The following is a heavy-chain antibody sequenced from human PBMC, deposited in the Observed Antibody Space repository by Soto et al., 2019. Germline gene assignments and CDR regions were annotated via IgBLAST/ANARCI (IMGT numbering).Heavy chain of an antibody. Sequence: GESLKISCKGSGYSFTSYWIGWVRQMPGKGLEWMGIIYPGDSDTRYSPSFQGQVTISADKSISTAYLQWSSLKASDTAMYYCARSIAVAGNMGGAFDIWGQGTMVTASS. V-gene: IGHV5-51*01. J-gene: IGHJ3*02. CDR3: ARSIAVAGNMGGAFDI. D-gene: IGHD6-19*01. CDR1: GYSFTSYW. CDR2: IYPGDSDT.